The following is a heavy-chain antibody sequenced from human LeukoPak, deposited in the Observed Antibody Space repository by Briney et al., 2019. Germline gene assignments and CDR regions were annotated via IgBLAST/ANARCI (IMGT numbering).Heavy chain of an antibody. CDR1: GGSFSGYY. CDR3: ARGWYSSGWLHKPRLFDY. CDR2: INHSGST. J-gene: IGHJ4*02. V-gene: IGHV4-34*01. Sequence: SETLSLTCAVYGGSFSGYYWSWIRQPPGKGLEWIGEINHSGSTNYNPSLKSRVTISVDTSKSQFSLKLSFVTAADTAVYYCARGWYSSGWLHKPRLFDYWGQGTLVTVSS. D-gene: IGHD6-19*01.